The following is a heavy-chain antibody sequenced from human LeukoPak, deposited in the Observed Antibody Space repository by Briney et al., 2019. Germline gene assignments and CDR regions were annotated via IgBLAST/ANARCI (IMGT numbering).Heavy chain of an antibody. J-gene: IGHJ4*02. D-gene: IGHD4-23*01. CDR3: ARALYGGGGFDY. CDR2: TNPNSGGT. CDR1: GYTFTGYY. Sequence: ASVKVSCKASGYTFTGYYMHWVRQAPGQGLEWMGWTNPNSGGTNYAKKFQGRVTMTRDTSISTASMELSRLRSDDTAVYYCARALYGGGGFDYWGQGTLVTVSS. V-gene: IGHV1-2*02.